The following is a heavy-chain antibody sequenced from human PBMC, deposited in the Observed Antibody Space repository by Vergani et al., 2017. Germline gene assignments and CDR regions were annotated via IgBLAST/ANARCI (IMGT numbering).Heavy chain of an antibody. J-gene: IGHJ3*02. Sequence: EVQLLESGGGLVQPGGSLRLSCAASGFTFSSYAMSWVRQAPGKGLEWVSAISGSGGSTYYADSVKGQLTISRDNSKNTLYLQMNSLRAEDTAVYYCAAPGKVGSTAGGAGAFDIWGQGTMVIVSS. CDR2: ISGSGGST. D-gene: IGHD1-26*01. CDR3: AAPGKVGSTAGGAGAFDI. CDR1: GFTFSSYA. V-gene: IGHV3-23*01.